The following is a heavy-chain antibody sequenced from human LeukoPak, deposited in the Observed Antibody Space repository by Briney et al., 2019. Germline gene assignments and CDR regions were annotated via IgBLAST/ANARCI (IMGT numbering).Heavy chain of an antibody. CDR2: ISSSSSTI. J-gene: IGHJ3*02. CDR1: GFTFDDYG. Sequence: GGSLRLSCAASGFTFDDYGMNWVRQAPGKGLEWVSYISSSSSTIYYADSVKGRFTISRDNAKNSLYLQMNSLRAEDTAVYYCAKLRGYGSLDAFDIWGQGTMVTVSS. CDR3: AKLRGYGSLDAFDI. V-gene: IGHV3-48*01. D-gene: IGHD5-12*01.